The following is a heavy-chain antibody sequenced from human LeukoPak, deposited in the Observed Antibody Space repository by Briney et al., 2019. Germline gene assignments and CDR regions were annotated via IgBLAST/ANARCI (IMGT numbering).Heavy chain of an antibody. J-gene: IGHJ4*02. V-gene: IGHV5-51*01. CDR1: GYSFTSYW. CDR3: ARIGYCSSTSCYCILDY. D-gene: IGHD2-2*01. CDR2: IYPGDSDT. Sequence: GESLKISCKGSGYSFTSYWIGWVRQMPGKGLEWMGIIYPGDSDTRYSPSSQGQVTISADKSISTAYLQWSSLKASDTAMYYCARIGYCSSTSCYCILDYWGQGTLVTVSS.